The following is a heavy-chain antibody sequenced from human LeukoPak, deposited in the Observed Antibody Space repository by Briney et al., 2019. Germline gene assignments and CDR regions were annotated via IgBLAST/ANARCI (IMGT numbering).Heavy chain of an antibody. V-gene: IGHV3-30*02. CDR2: IRYDGSNK. CDR3: ARDPRKRDYYDSSGYYWVWFDP. CDR1: GFTFSSYG. D-gene: IGHD3-22*01. Sequence: PGGSLRLSCAASGFTFSSYGMHWVRQAPGKGLEWVAFIRYDGSNKYYADSVKGRFTISRDNSKNTLYLQMNSLRAEDTAVYYCARDPRKRDYYDSSGYYWVWFDPWGQGTLVTVSS. J-gene: IGHJ5*02.